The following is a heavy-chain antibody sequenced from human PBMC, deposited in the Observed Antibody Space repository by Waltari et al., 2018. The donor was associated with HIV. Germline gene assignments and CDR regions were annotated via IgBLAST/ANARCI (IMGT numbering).Heavy chain of an antibody. D-gene: IGHD2-21*01. J-gene: IGHJ2*01. CDR1: GGIFRTSG. CDR2: IVPLLEAP. V-gene: IGHV1-69*01. Sequence: AQLVQSGAEVKKPGSSVRVSCKSFGGIFRTSGLSWVRQAPGLGLEWWGGIVPLLEAPTYAQKFQGRVTITADESTTTTHMELRGLRSEETALYYCARLGGGNGDRYWHFDIWGRGTLITVSS. CDR3: ARLGGGNGDRYWHFDI.